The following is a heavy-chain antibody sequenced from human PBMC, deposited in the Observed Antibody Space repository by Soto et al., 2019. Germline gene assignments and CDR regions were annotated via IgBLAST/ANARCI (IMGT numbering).Heavy chain of an antibody. D-gene: IGHD6-19*01. Sequence: QVQLVQSGAEVKKPGASVKVSCKASGYTFHSYGISWVRQAPGQWLECMGTISGYNGNTNYAQKLQGRVTMTTDTSTSTAYMELRSLRSDDTAMYYCEREISSGWANWVDPWGQGTLVTVSS. CDR2: ISGYNGNT. CDR3: EREISSGWANWVDP. CDR1: GYTFHSYG. V-gene: IGHV1-18*04. J-gene: IGHJ5*02.